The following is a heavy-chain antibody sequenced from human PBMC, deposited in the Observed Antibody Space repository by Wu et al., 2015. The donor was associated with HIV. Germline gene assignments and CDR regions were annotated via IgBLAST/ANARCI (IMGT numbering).Heavy chain of an antibody. CDR1: GGTFSSYA. CDR2: IIPIFGTA. D-gene: IGHD3-10*01. J-gene: IGHJ5*02. CDR3: ARDRAPKDYYGSGSYRWFDP. V-gene: IGHV1-69*05. Sequence: QVQLVQSGAEVKKPGSSVKVSCKASGGTFSSYAISWVRQAPGQGLEWMGGIIPIFGTANYAQKFQGRVTITTDESTSTAYMELSSLRSEDTAVYYCARDRAPKDYYGSGSYRWFDPWGQGTLVTVSS.